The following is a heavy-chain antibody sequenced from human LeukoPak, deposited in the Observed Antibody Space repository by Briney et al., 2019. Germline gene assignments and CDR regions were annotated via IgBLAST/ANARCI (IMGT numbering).Heavy chain of an antibody. D-gene: IGHD7-27*01. CDR2: IPLNSGDT. V-gene: IGHV1-2*02. J-gene: IGHJ4*02. CDR1: GYTFTSYY. CDR3: AREGELGLND. Sequence: ASVKVSCKASGYTFTSYYIHWVRQAPGQGLEWMGWIPLNSGDTKYAQKFQRRIAMTSDTPITTAYMELSRLKLDDTAMYDCAREGELGLNDWGQGTLVTVSS.